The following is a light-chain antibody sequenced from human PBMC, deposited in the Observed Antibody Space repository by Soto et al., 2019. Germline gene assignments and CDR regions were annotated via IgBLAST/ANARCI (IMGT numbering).Light chain of an antibody. CDR3: QSYDSSNRDVV. Sequence: NFMLTQPHSVSESPGKTVTISCTGSSGSIASNYVQWYQQRPGSAPTTVIYEDNQRPSGVPDRFSGSIDSSSNSASLTISGLKTEDEADYYCQSYDSSNRDVVFGGGPKLTVL. CDR2: EDN. J-gene: IGLJ2*01. CDR1: SGSIASNY. V-gene: IGLV6-57*02.